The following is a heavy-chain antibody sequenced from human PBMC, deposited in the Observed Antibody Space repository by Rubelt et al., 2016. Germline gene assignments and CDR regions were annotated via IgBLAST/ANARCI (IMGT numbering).Heavy chain of an antibody. D-gene: IGHD2-2*01. Sequence: VQLLESGGDLVQPGGSLTLSCAASGFIFNNFAMSWVRQPPGKGLEWIGEISHSGSTNYNPSLKSRVTISADASKNTFSLRLSSVTAAETAVYYFARTEIVVVPGAKQLYNWFDPWGQGTLVTVSS. CDR1: GFIFNNFAM. J-gene: IGHJ5*02. V-gene: IGHV4-4*02. CDR2: ISHSGST. CDR3: ARTEIVVVPGAKQLYNWFDP.